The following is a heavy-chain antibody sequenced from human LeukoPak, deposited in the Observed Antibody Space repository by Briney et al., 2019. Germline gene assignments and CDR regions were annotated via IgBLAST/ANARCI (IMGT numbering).Heavy chain of an antibody. CDR1: GASISGFY. Sequence: SETLSLTCTVSGASISGFYSRWIRQPAGRGLDWIGRIYPSGSTNYNPSLKSRVTMSVDTSKNRFSLKLGSVTAADTAVYYCARIHYYDSGGYFGGYLEYWGQGPLATVSS. CDR3: ARIHYYDSGGYFGGYLEY. V-gene: IGHV4-4*07. D-gene: IGHD3-22*01. CDR2: IYPSGST. J-gene: IGHJ4*02.